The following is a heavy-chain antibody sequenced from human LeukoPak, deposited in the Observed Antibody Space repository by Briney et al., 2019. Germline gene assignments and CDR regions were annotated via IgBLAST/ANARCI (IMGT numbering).Heavy chain of an antibody. Sequence: ASVKVSCKASGYTFTSYYMHWVRQAPGQGLEWMGIINPSGGSTSYAQKFQGRVTMTRDTSTSTAYMELSSLRSEDTAVYYCARQSRYYYDSSGYLDYWGQGTLVTVSS. CDR1: GYTFTSYY. J-gene: IGHJ4*02. D-gene: IGHD3-22*01. CDR3: ARQSRYYYDSSGYLDY. V-gene: IGHV1-46*01. CDR2: INPSGGST.